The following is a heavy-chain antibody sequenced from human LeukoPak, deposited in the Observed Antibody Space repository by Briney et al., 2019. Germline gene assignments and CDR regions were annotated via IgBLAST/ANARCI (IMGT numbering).Heavy chain of an antibody. CDR2: INHSGST. D-gene: IGHD3-10*01. CDR3: ARSYGSGSPARYYYMDV. J-gene: IGHJ6*03. CDR1: GGSFSDYY. V-gene: IGHV4-34*01. Sequence: SETLSLTCAVYGGSFSDYYWSWIRQPPGKGLEWIGEINHSGSTNYNPSLKSRVTISVDTSKNQFSLKLSSVTAADTAVYYCARSYGSGSPARYYYMDVWGKGTTVTISS.